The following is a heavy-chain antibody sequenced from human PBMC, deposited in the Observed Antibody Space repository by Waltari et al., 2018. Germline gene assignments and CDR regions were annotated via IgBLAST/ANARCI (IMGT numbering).Heavy chain of an antibody. CDR1: GFTFSSYA. CDR3: ASLFGVVIWDAFDI. J-gene: IGHJ3*02. V-gene: IGHV3-30-3*01. D-gene: IGHD3-3*01. Sequence: QVQLVESGGGVVQPGRSLRLSCAASGFTFSSYAMHWVRQAPGKGLAWVAVISYDGSNKYYADSVKGRFTISRDNSKNTLYLQMNSLRAEDTAVYYCASLFGVVIWDAFDIWCQGTMVTVSS. CDR2: ISYDGSNK.